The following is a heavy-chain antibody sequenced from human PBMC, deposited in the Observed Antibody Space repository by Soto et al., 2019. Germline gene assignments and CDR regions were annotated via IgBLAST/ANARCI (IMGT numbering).Heavy chain of an antibody. CDR3: ARDRTQIAAAGPRPFDY. V-gene: IGHV3-7*01. Sequence: PGGSLRLSCAASGFPFSSYWMSWVRQAPGKGLEWVANIKQDGSEKYYVDSVKGRFTISRDNAKNSLYLQMNSLRAEDTAVYYCARDRTQIAAAGPRPFDYWGQGTLVTVSS. D-gene: IGHD6-13*01. J-gene: IGHJ4*02. CDR2: IKQDGSEK. CDR1: GFPFSSYW.